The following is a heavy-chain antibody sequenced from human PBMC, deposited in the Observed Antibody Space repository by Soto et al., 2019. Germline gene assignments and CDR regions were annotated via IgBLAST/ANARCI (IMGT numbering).Heavy chain of an antibody. J-gene: IGHJ4*02. V-gene: IGHV3-11*01. D-gene: IGHD3-3*01. CDR2: ISGSGITI. CDR1: GFTFIDYY. Sequence: QVQLVGSGGGLVKPGGSLRLSCAASGFTFIDYYLSWIRQAPGRGLEGVSSISGSGITIYYADSVKGRFTISRDNAKNSLYLQMNSLRAEDTAVYYCARVERGITIFGVVIPPFDYWGQGTLVTVSS. CDR3: ARVERGITIFGVVIPPFDY.